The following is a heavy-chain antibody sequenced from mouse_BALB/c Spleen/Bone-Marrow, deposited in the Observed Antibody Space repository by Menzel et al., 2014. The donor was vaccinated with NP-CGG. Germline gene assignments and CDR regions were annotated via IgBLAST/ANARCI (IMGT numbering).Heavy chain of an antibody. CDR2: IDPANGNT. D-gene: IGHD1-1*01. CDR1: GFNIKDTY. J-gene: IGHJ3*01. Sequence: EVQLVESGAELVKPGASVKLSCTASGFNIKDTYMHWVKQRPEQGLEWIGRIDPANGNTKYDPKFQGKATITADTSSNTAYLQLSSLTSEDTAVYYCASYYYGSSSFAYWGQGTLVNVSA. V-gene: IGHV14-3*02. CDR3: ASYYYGSSSFAY.